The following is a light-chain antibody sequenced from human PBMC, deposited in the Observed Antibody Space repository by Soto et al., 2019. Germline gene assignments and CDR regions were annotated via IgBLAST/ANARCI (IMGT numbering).Light chain of an antibody. CDR1: QSVSSNY. J-gene: IGKJ1*01. Sequence: EIVLTQSPGTLSLSPGERATLSCRASQSVSSNYLAWYQQKPGQAPRLLIYGASSRATGIPDRFSGSGSGTVFTLTISRLEPEDFAVFYCQQYGSSHWTFGQGTKVEIK. CDR3: QQYGSSHWT. CDR2: GAS. V-gene: IGKV3-20*01.